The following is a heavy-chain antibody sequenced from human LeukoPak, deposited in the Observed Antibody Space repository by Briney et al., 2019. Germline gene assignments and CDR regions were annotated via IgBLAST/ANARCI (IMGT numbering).Heavy chain of an antibody. J-gene: IGHJ4*02. D-gene: IGHD3-3*01. CDR1: GFTFSTYW. V-gene: IGHV3-7*01. CDR2: IKQDGSDI. CDR3: ASFGVVPDY. Sequence: GGSLRLSCGASGFTFSTYWMSWVRQAPGKGLEWVANIKQDGSDIYYVDSVKGRFTISRDNAKNSLYLQMNSLRAEDTAVYYCASFGVVPDYWGQGTLVTVSS.